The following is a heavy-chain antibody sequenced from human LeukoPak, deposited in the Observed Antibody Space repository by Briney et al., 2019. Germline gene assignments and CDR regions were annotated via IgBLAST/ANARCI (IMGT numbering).Heavy chain of an antibody. CDR1: GFTLSSYE. V-gene: IGHV3-48*03. D-gene: IGHD3-22*01. Sequence: GGSLRLSCAASGFTLSSYEMNWVRQAPGKGLEWVSYISSSGSTIYYADSVRGRFTISRDNAKNSLYLQMNSLRADDTAVYYCAKLGITMIRGVWGKGTTVTISS. J-gene: IGHJ6*04. CDR3: AKLGITMIRGV. CDR2: ISSSGSTI.